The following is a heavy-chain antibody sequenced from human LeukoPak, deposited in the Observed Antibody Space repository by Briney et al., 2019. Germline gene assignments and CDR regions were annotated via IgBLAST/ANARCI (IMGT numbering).Heavy chain of an antibody. J-gene: IGHJ4*02. CDR1: GFTFSSYG. CDR2: IRYDGSDE. D-gene: IGHD6-19*01. Sequence: PGGSLRLSCAASGFTFSSYGMHWVRQAPGKGLGWVAFIRYDGSDEYYADSVKGRFTISRDNSKNTLYLQMNSLRAEDTAVYYCAKVMGVVGTLRYYFDYWGQGTLVSVSS. CDR3: AKVMGVVGTLRYYFDY. V-gene: IGHV3-30*02.